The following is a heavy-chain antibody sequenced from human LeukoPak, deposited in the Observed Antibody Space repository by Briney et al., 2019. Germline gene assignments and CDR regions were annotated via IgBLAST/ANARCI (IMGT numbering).Heavy chain of an antibody. D-gene: IGHD3-3*01. V-gene: IGHV4-59*01. CDR2: IYYSGST. CDR3: ARAGTIFGVVPDY. CDR1: GGSISSYY. J-gene: IGHJ4*02. Sequence: SETPSLTCTVSGGSISSYYWSWIRQPPGKGLEWIGYIYYSGSTNYNPSLKSRVTISVDTSKNQFSLKLSSVTAADTAVYYCARAGTIFGVVPDYWGQGTLVTVSS.